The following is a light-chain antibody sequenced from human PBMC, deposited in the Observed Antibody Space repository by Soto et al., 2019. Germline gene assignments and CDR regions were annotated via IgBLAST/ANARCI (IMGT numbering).Light chain of an antibody. J-gene: IGKJ2*01. CDR2: GTS. CDR1: ESVRTDS. Sequence: VFRHSPGTLALSPGERATLSCRASESVRTDSLAWYQQRRGQPPRLLIFGTSSRATGIPDRFSGRGSETDFTLTITRLEPEDFAVYFCQQSGGSLYTFGQGT. CDR3: QQSGGSLYT. V-gene: IGKV3-20*01.